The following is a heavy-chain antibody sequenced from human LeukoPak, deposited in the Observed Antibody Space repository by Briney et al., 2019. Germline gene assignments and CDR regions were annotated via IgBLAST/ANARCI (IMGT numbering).Heavy chain of an antibody. CDR1: GGSISSGPYF. J-gene: IGHJ4*02. CDR3: ARIVYDYVWGSYRLNYFDY. D-gene: IGHD3-16*02. CDR2: IWPSGST. Sequence: SETLSLTCSVSGGSISSGPYFWSWIRQSPGQGLEWIGYIWPSGSTNYNPSLKSRVTISVDTSKNQFSLKLSSVTAADTAVYYCARIVYDYVWGSYRLNYFDYWGQGTLVTVSS. V-gene: IGHV4-30-2*06.